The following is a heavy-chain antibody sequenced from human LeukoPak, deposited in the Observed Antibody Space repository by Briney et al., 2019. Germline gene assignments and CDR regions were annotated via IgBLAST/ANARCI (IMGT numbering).Heavy chain of an antibody. J-gene: IGHJ4*02. CDR3: ARDRPYSSSWYEIDY. CDR1: GGTFSSYA. CDR2: IIPIFGTA. D-gene: IGHD6-13*01. V-gene: IGHV1-69*13. Sequence: ASVKVSCKASGGTFSSYAISWVRQAPGQGLEWMGVIIPIFGTANYAQKFQGRVTITADESTSTAYMELSSLRSEDTAVYYCARDRPYSSSWYEIDYWGQGTLVTVSS.